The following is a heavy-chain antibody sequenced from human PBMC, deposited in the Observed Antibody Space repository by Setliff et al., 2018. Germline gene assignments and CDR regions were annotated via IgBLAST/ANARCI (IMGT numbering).Heavy chain of an antibody. CDR1: GGTFSSYA. CDR2: IIPIFGNT. J-gene: IGHJ3*02. V-gene: IGHV1-8*02. Sequence: GASVKVSCKASGGTFSSYAISWVRQAPGQGLEWMGGIIPIFGNTGCAQKFQGRVALTRNTSISTAYMELSSLRSEDTAVYYCATFASYIVLMVYARSGAFDIWGQGTMVTVSS. CDR3: ATFASYIVLMVYARSGAFDI. D-gene: IGHD2-8*01.